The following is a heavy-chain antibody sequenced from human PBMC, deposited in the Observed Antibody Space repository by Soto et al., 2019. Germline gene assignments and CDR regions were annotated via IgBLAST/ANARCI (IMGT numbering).Heavy chain of an antibody. CDR3: ARDRCIPAAPPHFYYYGLDV. CDR1: GFTFSSYE. D-gene: IGHD6-13*01. J-gene: IGHJ6*02. Sequence: GGSLRLSCAASGFTFSSYEMNWVSQAPGKGLEWVSYISSSGSTIYYADSVKGRFTISRDNAKISLYLQMNSLRAEDTAVYYCARDRCIPAAPPHFYYYGLDVWGRGTTVTISS. CDR2: ISSSGSTI. V-gene: IGHV3-48*03.